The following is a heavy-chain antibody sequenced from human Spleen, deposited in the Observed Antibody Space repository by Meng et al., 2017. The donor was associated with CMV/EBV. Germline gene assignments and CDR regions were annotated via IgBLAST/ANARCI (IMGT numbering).Heavy chain of an antibody. Sequence: GESLKISCAASGFTFSSYAMSWVRQAPGKGLEWVSAISTSGGSTYYADSIKGRFTISRDDSKNTLFLQMNSLRADDTAIYYCTRARYYYDTNAYYSGFWGQGTLVTVS. V-gene: IGHV3-23*01. J-gene: IGHJ4*02. CDR1: GFTFSSYA. CDR3: TRARYYYDTNAYYSGF. D-gene: IGHD3-22*01. CDR2: ISTSGGST.